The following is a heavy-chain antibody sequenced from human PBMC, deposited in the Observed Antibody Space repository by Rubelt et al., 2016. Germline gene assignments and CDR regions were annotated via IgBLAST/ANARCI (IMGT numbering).Heavy chain of an antibody. J-gene: IGHJ4*02. CDR2: INAGNGNT. D-gene: IGHD1-26*01. V-gene: IGHV1-3*01. Sequence: QVQLVQSGAEVKKPGASVKVSCKASGYTFTSYAMHWVRRAPGQRLEWMGWINAGNGNTKYSQKFQGSVTITSDTAASTAYMELSSLRSEDTAVYYCARDIYSGSYYGYWGQGTLVTVSS. CDR1: GYTFTSYA. CDR3: ARDIYSGSYYGY.